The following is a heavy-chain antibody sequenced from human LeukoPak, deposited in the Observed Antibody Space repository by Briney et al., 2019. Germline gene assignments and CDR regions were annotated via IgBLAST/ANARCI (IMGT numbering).Heavy chain of an antibody. V-gene: IGHV1-2*02. J-gene: IGHJ4*02. CDR2: INPNTGDT. Sequence: GASVKVSCKASGYTLSVYYLQWVRQAPGQGLEWMGWINPNTGDTDYAQKFQGRVTMTRDTSTNTAYMELSSLRSDDTAVYYCARIGYCSSTSCHFLDYWGQGTLITVSS. D-gene: IGHD2-2*01. CDR3: ARIGYCSSTSCHFLDY. CDR1: GYTLSVYY.